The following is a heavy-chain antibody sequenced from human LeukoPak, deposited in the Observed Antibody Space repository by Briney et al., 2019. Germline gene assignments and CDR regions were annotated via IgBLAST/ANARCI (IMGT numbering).Heavy chain of an antibody. D-gene: IGHD3-3*01. V-gene: IGHV4-4*07. CDR2: IYISGST. CDR1: GGSISGYY. Sequence: SETLSLTCTVSGGSISGYYWSWIRQPAGKGLAWIGRIYISGSTNYNPSLKSRVTMSVDTSKNRFSLKLSSVTAADTAVYYCARVFVLEWLSKEDWCDPWGQGTLVTVSS. J-gene: IGHJ5*02. CDR3: ARVFVLEWLSKEDWCDP.